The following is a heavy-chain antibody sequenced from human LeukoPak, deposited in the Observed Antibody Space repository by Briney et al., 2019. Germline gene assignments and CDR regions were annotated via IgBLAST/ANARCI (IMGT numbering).Heavy chain of an antibody. CDR1: GFTFSSYG. V-gene: IGHV3-23*01. D-gene: IGHD3-22*01. Sequence: PGGSLRLSCAASGFTFSSYGMHWVRQAPGKGLEWVSGISGSGGSTYYADSVKGRFTISRDNSKNTLYLQMNSLRAEDTAVYYRAKPRGDSRLYYFDYWGQGTLVTVSS. CDR2: ISGSGGST. J-gene: IGHJ4*02. CDR3: AKPRGDSRLYYFDY.